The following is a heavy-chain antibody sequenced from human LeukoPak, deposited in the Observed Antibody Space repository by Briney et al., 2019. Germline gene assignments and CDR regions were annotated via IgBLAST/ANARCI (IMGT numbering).Heavy chain of an antibody. CDR2: IYYSGST. CDR3: ARHPLGYGMDV. Sequence: SETLSLTCTVSGGCISSYYWSWIRQPPGKGLEWIGYIYYSGSTNYNPSLKSRVTISVDTSKNQFSLKLSSVTAADTAVYYCARHPLGYGMDVWGQGTTVTVSS. J-gene: IGHJ6*02. D-gene: IGHD3-16*01. CDR1: GGCISSYY. V-gene: IGHV4-59*08.